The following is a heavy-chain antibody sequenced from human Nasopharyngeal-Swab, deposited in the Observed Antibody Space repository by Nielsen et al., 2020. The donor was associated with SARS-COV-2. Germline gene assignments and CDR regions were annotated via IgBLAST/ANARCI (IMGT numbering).Heavy chain of an antibody. CDR2: ISSSGSYT. D-gene: IGHD3-9*01. CDR1: GFTFSDYY. CDR3: ARVGICYNDWCGSYDS. Sequence: GESLKISCAASGFTFSDYYMSWIRQAPGKGLEWLSYISSSGSYTTYADSVKGRITVSRDNAKNSLYLQMNSLTTEDTAVYYCARVGICYNDWCGSYDSWGQGTLVTVSS. J-gene: IGHJ4*02. V-gene: IGHV3-11*05.